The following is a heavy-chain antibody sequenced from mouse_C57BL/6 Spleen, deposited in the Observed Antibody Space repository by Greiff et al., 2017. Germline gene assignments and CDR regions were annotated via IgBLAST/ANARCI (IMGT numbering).Heavy chain of an antibody. Sequence: QVHVKQPGAELVKPGASVKLSCKASGYTFTSYWMHWVKQRPGQGLEWIGMIHPNSGSTNYNEKFKSKATLTVDKSSSTAYMQLSSLTSEDSAVYYCARSLGVVANYFDYWGQGTTLTVSS. CDR3: ARSLGVVANYFDY. CDR2: IHPNSGST. CDR1: GYTFTSYW. V-gene: IGHV1-64*01. J-gene: IGHJ2*01. D-gene: IGHD1-1*01.